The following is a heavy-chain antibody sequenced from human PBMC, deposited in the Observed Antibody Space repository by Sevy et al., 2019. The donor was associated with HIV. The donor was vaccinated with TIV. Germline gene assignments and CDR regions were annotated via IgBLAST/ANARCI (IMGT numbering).Heavy chain of an antibody. CDR1: GFTFSSYW. V-gene: IGHV3-7*01. J-gene: IGHJ6*03. CDR3: ARDSQNIVVVPAATINYYYSYYMDV. D-gene: IGHD2-2*01. CDR2: IKQDGSER. Sequence: GGSLRLSCAASGFTFSSYWMSWVRQAPGKGLEWVANIKQDGSERYYEDSVKGRFTISRDNTKNSLYLQMNSLRVEDTAVYYCARDSQNIVVVPAATINYYYSYYMDVWGKGTTVTVSS.